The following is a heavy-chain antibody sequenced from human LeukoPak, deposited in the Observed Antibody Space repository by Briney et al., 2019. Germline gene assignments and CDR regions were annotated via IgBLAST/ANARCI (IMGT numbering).Heavy chain of an antibody. J-gene: IGHJ6*02. CDR1: GNTFTGYY. D-gene: IGHD3-22*01. CDR2: INPESGGT. Sequence: GASVKVSCKASGNTFTGYYVHRVRQAPGQGLEWMGWINPESGGTNYAQKFQGRVTMTGDTSINTVYMEVSRLRSDDTAVYYCARSGYYYGLDVWGQGTTVTLSS. CDR3: ARSGYYYGLDV. V-gene: IGHV1-2*02.